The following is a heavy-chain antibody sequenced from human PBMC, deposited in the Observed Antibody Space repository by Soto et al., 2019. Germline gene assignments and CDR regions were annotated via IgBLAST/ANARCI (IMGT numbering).Heavy chain of an antibody. CDR1: GFTFSSYG. CDR3: ARDLWAARPPLGY. D-gene: IGHD6-6*01. Sequence: GGSLRLSCAASGFTFSSYGMHWVRQAPGKGLEWVAVIWYDGSNKYYADSVKGRFTISRDNSKNTLYLQMNSLRAEDTAVYYCARDLWAARPPLGYWGQGTLVTVSS. V-gene: IGHV3-33*01. J-gene: IGHJ4*02. CDR2: IWYDGSNK.